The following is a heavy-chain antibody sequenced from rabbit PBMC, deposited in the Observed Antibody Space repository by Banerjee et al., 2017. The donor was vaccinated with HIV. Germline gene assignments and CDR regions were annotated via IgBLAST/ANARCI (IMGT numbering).Heavy chain of an antibody. CDR2: IAVGSSGST. Sequence: QSLEESGGDLVKPEGSLTLTCTASGFSFSSSYYMCWVRQAPGKGLEWIACIAVGSSGSTYYASWAKGRFTISKTSSTTVTLQMTSLTAADTATYFCARGSSDYHYFNLWGQGTLVTVS. D-gene: IGHD1-1*01. CDR3: ARGSSDYHYFNL. J-gene: IGHJ4*01. CDR1: GFSFSSSYY. V-gene: IGHV1S40*01.